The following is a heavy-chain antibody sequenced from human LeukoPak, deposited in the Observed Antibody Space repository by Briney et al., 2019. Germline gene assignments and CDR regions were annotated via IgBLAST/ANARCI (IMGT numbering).Heavy chain of an antibody. Sequence: PGGSLTLSCAASGFTFSIYTMNWVRQAPGKGLEWVSSISSSSSYMYYADSVKGRFTISRDNAKNSLYLQMNSLRAEDTAVYYCASDFSGVYGYWGQGTLVTVSS. V-gene: IGHV3-21*01. CDR3: ASDFSGVYGY. J-gene: IGHJ4*02. CDR2: ISSSSSYM. D-gene: IGHD6-25*01. CDR1: GFTFSIYT.